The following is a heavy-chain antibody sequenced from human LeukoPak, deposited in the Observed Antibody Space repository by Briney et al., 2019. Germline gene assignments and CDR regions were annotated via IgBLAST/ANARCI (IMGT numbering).Heavy chain of an antibody. J-gene: IGHJ6*04. CDR3: ARDLPIVVVGLGYYYYGMDV. CDR1: GFTFSSYA. CDR2: IPYDGSNK. D-gene: IGHD2-15*01. V-gene: IGHV3-30-3*01. Sequence: GGSLRLSCAASGFTFSSYAMHWVRQAPGKGLEWVAVIPYDGSNKYYADSVKGRFTISRDNSKNTLYLQMNSLRSDDTAVYYCARDLPIVVVGLGYYYYGMDVWGKGTTVTVSS.